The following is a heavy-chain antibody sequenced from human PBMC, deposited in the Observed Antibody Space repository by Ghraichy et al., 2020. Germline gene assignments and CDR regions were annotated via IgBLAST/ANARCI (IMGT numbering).Heavy chain of an antibody. CDR1: GGSFSGYY. CDR3: ARSGYYDILTGYWIFDY. CDR2: INHSGST. J-gene: IGHJ4*02. Sequence: SETLSLTCAVYGGSFSGYYWSWIRQPPGKGLEWIGEINHSGSTNYNPSLKSRVTISVDTSKNQFSLKLSSVTAADTAVYYCARSGYYDILTGYWIFDYWGQGTLVTVSS. D-gene: IGHD3-9*01. V-gene: IGHV4-34*01.